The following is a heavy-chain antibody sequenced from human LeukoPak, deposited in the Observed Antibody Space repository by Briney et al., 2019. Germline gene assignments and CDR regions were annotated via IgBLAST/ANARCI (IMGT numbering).Heavy chain of an antibody. J-gene: IGHJ4*02. Sequence: ESSETLSLTCTVSGGSISSYYWSWIRQPPGKGLEWIGYIYYSGSTNSNPSLKSRVSISVDTSKNQFSLKLSSVTAADTAVYYCARDGNPFDYWGQGILVTVSS. CDR1: GGSISSYY. V-gene: IGHV4-59*01. CDR2: IYYSGST. CDR3: ARDGNPFDY.